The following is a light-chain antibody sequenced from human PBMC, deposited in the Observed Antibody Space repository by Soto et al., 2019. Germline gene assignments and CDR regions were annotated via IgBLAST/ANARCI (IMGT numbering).Light chain of an antibody. Sequence: QSVLTQPASVSGSPGQSITISCTGTSSDVGGYNYVSWYQQHPGKAPKLMIYAVSNRPSGVSNRFSRSKSGNKATLTISGLQAEDEADYYCCSYTVSGTYVFGTGTKVTVL. CDR3: CSYTVSGTYV. CDR2: AVS. J-gene: IGLJ1*01. CDR1: SSDVGGYNY. V-gene: IGLV2-14*01.